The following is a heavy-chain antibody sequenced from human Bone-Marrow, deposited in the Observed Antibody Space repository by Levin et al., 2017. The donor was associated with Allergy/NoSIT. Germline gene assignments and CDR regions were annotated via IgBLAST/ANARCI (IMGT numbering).Heavy chain of an antibody. D-gene: IGHD3-10*01. CDR1: GGSVRRDTFF. V-gene: IGHV4-61*03. CDR2: IYYSEST. J-gene: IGHJ4*02. Sequence: SQTLSLTCDVSGGSVRRDTFFWSWIRQPPRKGLEWVGFIYYSESTKYNPSLKSRATISLDTSKNRFSLKLRSVTAADAAVYYCARSYYGPGAFDSWGQGILVTVSS. CDR3: ARSYYGPGAFDS.